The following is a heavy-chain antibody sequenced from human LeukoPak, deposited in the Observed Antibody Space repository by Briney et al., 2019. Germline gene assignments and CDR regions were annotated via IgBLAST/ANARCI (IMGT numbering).Heavy chain of an antibody. Sequence: SETLSLTCTVSGGSISSYYWSWIRQPPGKGLEWIGYIYYSGSTNYNPSLMSRVTISVDTSKNQFSLKLSSVTAADTAVYYCARGPLWFGELFHTWFDPWGQGTLVTVSS. CDR1: GGSISSYY. CDR2: IYYSGST. J-gene: IGHJ5*02. V-gene: IGHV4-59*01. D-gene: IGHD3-10*01. CDR3: ARGPLWFGELFHTWFDP.